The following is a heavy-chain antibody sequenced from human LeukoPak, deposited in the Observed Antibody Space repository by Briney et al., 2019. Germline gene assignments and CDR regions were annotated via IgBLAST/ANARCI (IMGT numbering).Heavy chain of an antibody. Sequence: ASVKVSCKASGYTFTSYGISWVRQAPGQGLEWMGIINPSGGSTSYAQKFQGRVTMTRDTSTSTVYMELSSLRSEDTAVYYCARIRTIFGVVILDYWGQGTLVTVSS. CDR3: ARIRTIFGVVILDY. D-gene: IGHD3-3*01. J-gene: IGHJ4*02. CDR2: INPSGGST. CDR1: GYTFTSYG. V-gene: IGHV1-46*03.